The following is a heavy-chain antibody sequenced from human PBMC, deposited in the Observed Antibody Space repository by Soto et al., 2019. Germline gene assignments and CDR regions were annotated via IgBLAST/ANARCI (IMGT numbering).Heavy chain of an antibody. J-gene: IGHJ4*02. CDR3: ARDIVVVPAAIPEYFDY. CDR2: INPSGGST. V-gene: IGHV1-46*01. D-gene: IGHD2-2*02. Sequence: GASVKVSCKASGYTFTSYYMHWVRQAPGQGLEWMGIINPSGGSTSYAQKFQGRVTMTRDTSTSTVYMELSSLRSEDTAVYYCARDIVVVPAAIPEYFDYWGQGTLVNVSS. CDR1: GYTFTSYY.